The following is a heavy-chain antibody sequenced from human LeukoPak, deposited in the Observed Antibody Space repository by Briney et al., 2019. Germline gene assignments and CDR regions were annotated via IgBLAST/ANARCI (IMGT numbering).Heavy chain of an antibody. V-gene: IGHV1-2*02. D-gene: IGHD5-12*01. CDR3: ARDGYSGYHYHDWFDP. J-gene: IGHJ5*02. Sequence: GASVKVSCKASGYTFTDYFMHWVRQAPGQGLEWMGWINPNNGETNYAQKFQGRVTMTSYTSLSTAYMELSRLTSDDTAVYYCARDGYSGYHYHDWFDPWGQGTLVTVSS. CDR1: GYTFTDYF. CDR2: INPNNGET.